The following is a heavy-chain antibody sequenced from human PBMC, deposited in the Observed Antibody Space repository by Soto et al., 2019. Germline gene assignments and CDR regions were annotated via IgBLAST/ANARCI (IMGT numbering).Heavy chain of an antibody. V-gene: IGHV3-21*01. CDR3: TTEYNSRQDLNL. CDR2: ISATGTYT. CDR1: GFTFSTCS. J-gene: IGHJ5*02. Sequence: EVQLVESGGGLVEPGGSLRLSCATSGFTFSTCSMNWLRQDPGKGLEWVSSISATGTYTFSADSLKGRFTISRDNARNPLFLQLNSLRGEATALYFCTTEYNSRQDLNLWGQGAIVTVSS. D-gene: IGHD6-6*01.